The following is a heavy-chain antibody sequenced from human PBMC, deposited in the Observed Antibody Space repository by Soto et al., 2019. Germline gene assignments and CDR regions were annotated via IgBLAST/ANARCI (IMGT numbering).Heavy chain of an antibody. CDR1: GFTFSSYW. CDR3: ARETPYDRSGIDAFDI. Sequence: EVQLVESGGGLVQPGGSLRLSCAASGFTFSSYWMSWVRQAPGKGLEWVANIKQDGSEKYYVDSVKGRFTISRDNAKNSLYLQMNSLRAEDTAVYYCARETPYDRSGIDAFDIWGQGTMVTVSS. V-gene: IGHV3-7*03. J-gene: IGHJ3*02. CDR2: IKQDGSEK. D-gene: IGHD3-22*01.